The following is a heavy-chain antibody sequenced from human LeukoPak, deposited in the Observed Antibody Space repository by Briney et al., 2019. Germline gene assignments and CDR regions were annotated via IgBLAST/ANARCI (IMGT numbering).Heavy chain of an antibody. V-gene: IGHV1-2*02. CDR1: GYTFTGYY. CDR2: INPNSGGT. J-gene: IGHJ5*02. D-gene: IGHD6-19*01. Sequence: ASVQVSRKASGYTFTGYYMHWVRQAPGQGLEWVGWINPNSGGTNYAQKFQGRVTMTRDTSISTAYMELSRLRSDDTAVYYCARGGWYGGSTWFDPWGQGTLVTVSS. CDR3: ARGGWYGGSTWFDP.